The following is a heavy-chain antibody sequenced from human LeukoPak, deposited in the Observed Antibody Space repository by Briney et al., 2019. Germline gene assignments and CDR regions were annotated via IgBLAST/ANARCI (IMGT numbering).Heavy chain of an antibody. Sequence: GGSLRLSCAASGFTITSYGMHWVRQAPGKGLEWVAVIWYDGSNTYYADSVKGRFTISKDNPKNTVYLQMNSLGAEDTAVYYCVRDFKWYFDPWGQGTLVTVSS. CDR3: VRDFKWYFDP. CDR2: IWYDGSNT. CDR1: GFTITSYG. V-gene: IGHV3-33*01. D-gene: IGHD1-26*01. J-gene: IGHJ4*02.